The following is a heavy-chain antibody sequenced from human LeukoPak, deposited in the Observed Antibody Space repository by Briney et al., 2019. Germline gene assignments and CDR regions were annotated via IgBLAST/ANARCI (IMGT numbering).Heavy chain of an antibody. D-gene: IGHD6-13*01. J-gene: IGHJ4*02. CDR3: ASRSHIAAAALFDY. Sequence: ASVKVSCKASGYTFTGYYMHWVRQAPGQGLEWMGWINPNSGGTNYAQKFQGRVTMTRDTSISTAYMELSRLRSDDTAVYYCASRSHIAAAALFDYWGQGTLVTVSS. CDR2: INPNSGGT. V-gene: IGHV1-2*02. CDR1: GYTFTGYY.